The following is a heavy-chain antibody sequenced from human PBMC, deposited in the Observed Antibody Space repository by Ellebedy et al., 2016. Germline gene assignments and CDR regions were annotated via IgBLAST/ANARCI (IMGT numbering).Heavy chain of an antibody. CDR3: AKDWVYYDSSSWYFDL. CDR2: ISNSGSTI. D-gene: IGHD3-22*01. Sequence: GESLKISCATSGFSFSDYYMSWIRQAPGKGLEWVSYISNSGSTIHYADSVRGRFTLSRDNSKNTLYLQMYSLRAEDTAVYYCAKDWVYYDSSSWYFDLWGRGTLVTVSS. J-gene: IGHJ2*01. V-gene: IGHV3-11*01. CDR1: GFSFSDYY.